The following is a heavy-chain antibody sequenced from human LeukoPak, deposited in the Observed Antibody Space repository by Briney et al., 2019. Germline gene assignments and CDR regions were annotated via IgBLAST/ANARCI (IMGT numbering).Heavy chain of an antibody. V-gene: IGHV3-23*01. CDR3: AKQLGYCSGGSCYFPY. Sequence: GGSLRLSCAASGFTFSSSAMSWVRQAPGKGLEWVSAISNNGGYTYYADSVQGRFTISRDNSKSTLCLQMNSLRAEDTAVYYCAKQLGYCSGGSCYFPYWGQGTLVTVSS. D-gene: IGHD2-15*01. CDR2: ISNNGGYT. CDR1: GFTFSSSA. J-gene: IGHJ4*02.